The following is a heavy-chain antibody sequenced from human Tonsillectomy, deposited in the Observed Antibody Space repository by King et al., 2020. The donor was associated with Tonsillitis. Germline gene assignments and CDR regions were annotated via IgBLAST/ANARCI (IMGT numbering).Heavy chain of an antibody. CDR3: ASEIIAAAGMSAYDY. J-gene: IGHJ4*02. CDR2: INPSGGST. CDR1: AYTFTNYY. D-gene: IGHD6-13*01. Sequence: LQLVQSGAEVKKPGASVKVSCKASAYTFTNYYIHWVRQAPGQGLEWMGLINPSGGSTSYEQKFQGRVTMTRDTSTSTVYMELSSLRSEDTAVYYCASEIIAAAGMSAYDYWGQGTLVTVSS. V-gene: IGHV1-46*01.